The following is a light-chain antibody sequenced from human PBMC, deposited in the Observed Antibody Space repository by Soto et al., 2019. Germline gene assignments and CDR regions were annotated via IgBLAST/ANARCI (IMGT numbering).Light chain of an antibody. CDR2: DVS. Sequence: QSALTQPASVSGSPGQSITISCTGTSSDFGGYNYVSWYQQHPGKAPKLMIYDVSNRPSGVSNRFSGSKSGNTASLTISGLQAEDEADYYCSSYTSSSTLPLFGTGTKVTVL. CDR1: SSDFGGYNY. CDR3: SSYTSSSTLPL. V-gene: IGLV2-14*01. J-gene: IGLJ1*01.